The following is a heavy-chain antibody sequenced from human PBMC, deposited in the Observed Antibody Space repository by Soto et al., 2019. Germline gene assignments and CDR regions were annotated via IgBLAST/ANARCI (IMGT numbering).Heavy chain of an antibody. J-gene: IGHJ6*02. CDR3: TRPGFGDFVDPYDYGIDV. Sequence: PGGSLRLSCAASGLPFSGSPIHWVRQASGKGLEWVGRIRSKANTYATAYATSVKGRFTIPRDDSKNTTYLQMNSLKTEDTAVYFCTRPGFGDFVDPYDYGIDVWGQGTTVTVSS. CDR1: GLPFSGSP. V-gene: IGHV3-73*01. CDR2: IRSKANTYAT. D-gene: IGHD2-2*01.